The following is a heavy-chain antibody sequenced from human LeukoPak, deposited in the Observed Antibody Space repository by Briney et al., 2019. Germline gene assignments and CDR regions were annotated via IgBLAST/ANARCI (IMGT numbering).Heavy chain of an antibody. J-gene: IGHJ4*02. D-gene: IGHD3-22*01. CDR2: IYYSGYT. V-gene: IGHV4-59*01. Sequence: SETLSLTCTVSGGSISSYYWSWIRQPPGKGLEWIGYIYYSGYTNYNPSLKSRVTISVDTSKNQFSLKLSSVTAADTAVYYCARPLRPTYYYDRSGYEFGYWGQGTLVTVSS. CDR3: ARPLRPTYYYDRSGYEFGY. CDR1: GGSISSYY.